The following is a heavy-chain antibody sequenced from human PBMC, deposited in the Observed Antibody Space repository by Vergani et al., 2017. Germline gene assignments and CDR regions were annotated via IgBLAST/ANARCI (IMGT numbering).Heavy chain of an antibody. J-gene: IGHJ4*01. CDR2: ISASGAPT. D-gene: IGHD3-16*01. CDR3: AGAYGRYDGFDY. CDR1: GFAFRTYG. Sequence: VQLVESGGGVVQPGRSLRLSCVASGFAFRTYGMHWVRQAPGKGLEWVSGISASGAPTYYADSVKGRVTISRDNSKNTLYLQMNSLRVEDTAVYYCAGAYGRYDGFDYWGQRTLVTVSS. V-gene: IGHV3-23*04.